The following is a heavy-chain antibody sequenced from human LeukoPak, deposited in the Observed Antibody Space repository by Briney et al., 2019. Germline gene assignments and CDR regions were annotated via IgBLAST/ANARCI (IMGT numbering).Heavy chain of an antibody. CDR3: ARWDIVVVPAAIGAFDI. CDR1: GFTFSSYW. CDR2: IKQGGSEK. V-gene: IGHV3-7*01. Sequence: GGSLRLSCAASGFTFSSYWMSWVRQAPGKGLEWVANIKQGGSEKYYVDSVKGRFTISRDNAKNSLYLQMNSLRAEDTAVYYCARWDIVVVPAAIGAFDIWGQGTMVTVSS. J-gene: IGHJ3*02. D-gene: IGHD2-2*02.